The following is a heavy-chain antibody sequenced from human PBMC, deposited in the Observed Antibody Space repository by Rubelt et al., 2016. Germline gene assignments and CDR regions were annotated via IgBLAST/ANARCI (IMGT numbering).Heavy chain of an antibody. CDR1: GYTFTSYY. D-gene: IGHD4-17*01. Sequence: QVQLVQSGAEVKKPGASVKVSCKASGYTFTSYYMHWVRQAPGQGLEWMGIINPSGSSTSYAQKFQGRVTMTRDTSTSTVYRELSSLRSEDTAVYYCARAASTVTTLLDLGYWGQGTLVTVSS. V-gene: IGHV1-46*01. CDR3: ARAASTVTTLLDLGY. J-gene: IGHJ4*02. CDR2: INPSGSST.